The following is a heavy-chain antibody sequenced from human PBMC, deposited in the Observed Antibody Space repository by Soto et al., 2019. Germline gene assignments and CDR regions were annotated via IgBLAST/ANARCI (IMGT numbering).Heavy chain of an antibody. CDR2: ISSGGRT. CDR3: ARVDYGDYVGYFQH. CDR1: GFTVSRYY. J-gene: IGHJ1*01. V-gene: IGHV3-53*04. Sequence: EVQLVESGGGLVQPGGSLRLSCAASGFTVSRYYMTWVRQAPGKGLEWVSAISSGGRTFYSGSVKGRFTISTHNSENTLSLQMHSLRPEDTAVYYCARVDYGDYVGYFQHWGQGPLVTVSS. D-gene: IGHD4-17*01.